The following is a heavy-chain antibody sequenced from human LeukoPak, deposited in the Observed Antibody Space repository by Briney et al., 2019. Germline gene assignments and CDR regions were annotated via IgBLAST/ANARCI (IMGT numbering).Heavy chain of an antibody. V-gene: IGHV4-34*01. CDR2: INHSGST. CDR1: GGSFSGYY. D-gene: IGHD6-13*01. CDR3: ARVKAAAGRIYYFDY. J-gene: IGHJ4*02. Sequence: SETLSLTCAVYGGSFSGYYWSWIRQPPGKGLEWIGEINHSGSTNYNPSLKSRVTISVDTSKNQFSLKLSSVTAADTAVYYCARVKAAAGRIYYFDYWGQGTLVTVSS.